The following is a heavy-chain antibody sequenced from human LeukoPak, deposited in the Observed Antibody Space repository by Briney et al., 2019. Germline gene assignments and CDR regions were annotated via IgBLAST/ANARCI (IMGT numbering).Heavy chain of an antibody. D-gene: IGHD3-16*01. J-gene: IGHJ1*01. V-gene: IGHV3-23*01. CDR1: GVSPTSYA. CDR2: ISGGVGTT. Sequence: GGSLRLSCGPSGVSPTSYAVGWGREAPGRGLEWVSIISGGVGTTYSAGSVKGRFTIFRDNSQNTLYLQMNSLRDEDTAVYYCARPRENYYERPFQYWGQGTLVTVSS. CDR3: ARPRENYYERPFQY.